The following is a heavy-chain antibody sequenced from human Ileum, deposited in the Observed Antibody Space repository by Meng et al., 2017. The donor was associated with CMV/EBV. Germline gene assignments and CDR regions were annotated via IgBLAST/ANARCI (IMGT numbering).Heavy chain of an antibody. CDR2: INSDGSST. V-gene: IGHV3-74*01. D-gene: IGHD2-2*01. CDR1: GFTFSSYW. CDR3: TRAVGYCSSTSCFDLGY. J-gene: IGHJ4*02. Sequence: GGSLRLSCAASGFTFSSYWMHWVRQAPGKGLVWVSRINSDGSSTNYADSVKGRFTISRDNAKNTLYLQMNSLRAEDTAVYYCTRAVGYCSSTSCFDLGYWGQGTLVTGYS.